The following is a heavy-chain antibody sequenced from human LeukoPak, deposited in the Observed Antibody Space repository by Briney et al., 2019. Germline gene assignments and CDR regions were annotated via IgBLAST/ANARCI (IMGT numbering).Heavy chain of an antibody. Sequence: PSETLSLTCTVSGAPFSGYYWGWIRQAAGTGPEWIGRIYTNGRPDYNPSLRSRVTISVDTSKNQFSLKLSSMTAADTAVYYCARLAILGGSPNRNFDYWGQGTLVTVSS. D-gene: IGHD3-3*02. J-gene: IGHJ4*02. CDR3: ARLAILGGSPNRNFDY. V-gene: IGHV4-4*07. CDR2: IYTNGRP. CDR1: GAPFSGYY.